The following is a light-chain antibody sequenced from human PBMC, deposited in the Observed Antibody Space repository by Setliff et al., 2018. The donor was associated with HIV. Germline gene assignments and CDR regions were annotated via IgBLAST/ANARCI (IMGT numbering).Light chain of an antibody. V-gene: IGLV2-14*03. Sequence: QSALTKPASVSGSPGQSITISCTGTSSDVGGYNYVSWYQQHPGKAPKLMIYDVSHRPSGVSNRFSGSKSGNTASLTISGLQAEDEADYYCCSYTHTPLYVFGTGTKVTVL. J-gene: IGLJ1*01. CDR1: SSDVGGYNY. CDR2: DVS. CDR3: CSYTHTPLYV.